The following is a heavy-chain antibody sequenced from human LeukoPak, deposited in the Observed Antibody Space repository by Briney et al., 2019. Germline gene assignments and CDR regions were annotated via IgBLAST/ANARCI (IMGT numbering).Heavy chain of an antibody. J-gene: IGHJ4*02. Sequence: SETLSLTCTVSGGSISSYYWSWIRQPPGKGLEWIGYIYYGGSTNYNPSLKSRVTISVDTSKNQFSLKLSSVTAADTAVYYCASGGVTIFGVVIRPSPFDYWGQGTLVTVSS. D-gene: IGHD3-3*01. CDR2: IYYGGST. CDR1: GGSISSYY. CDR3: ASGGVTIFGVVIRPSPFDY. V-gene: IGHV4-59*08.